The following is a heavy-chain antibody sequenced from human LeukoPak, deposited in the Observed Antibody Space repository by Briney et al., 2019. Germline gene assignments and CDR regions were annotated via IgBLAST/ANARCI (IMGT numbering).Heavy chain of an antibody. CDR3: ARGLRDYGSTGYSLGY. Sequence: SETLSLTCTVSGGSISSGDYYWTWTRQSPGKGLEWIGYIYYSGSSYYNPSLKSRVTISVDTSKNQFSLKLSSVTAADTAVYYCARGLRDYGSTGYSLGYWGQGTLVTVSS. CDR1: GGSISSGDYY. V-gene: IGHV4-30-4*01. D-gene: IGHD3-22*01. J-gene: IGHJ4*02. CDR2: IYYSGSS.